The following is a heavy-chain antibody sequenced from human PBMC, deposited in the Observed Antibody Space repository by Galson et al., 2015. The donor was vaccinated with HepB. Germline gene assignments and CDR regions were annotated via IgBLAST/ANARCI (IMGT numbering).Heavy chain of an antibody. CDR3: AKGSDYYGSGTYYNGALYSDP. CDR1: GFGFGHYA. V-gene: IGHV3-23*01. CDR2: ISGAGGST. Sequence: SLRLSCAGSGFGFGHYAMSWARQAPGKGLEWLSAISGAGGSTYYANSVRGRFTIARDNSKNTLSLQMNGLRAEDTAVYYCAKGSDYYGSGTYYNGALYSDPWGQGTLVTVSS. D-gene: IGHD3-10*01. J-gene: IGHJ5*02.